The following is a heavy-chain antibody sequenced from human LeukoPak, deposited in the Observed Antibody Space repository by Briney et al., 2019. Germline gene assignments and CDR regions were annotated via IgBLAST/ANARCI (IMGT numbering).Heavy chain of an antibody. D-gene: IGHD5-18*01. CDR1: GYTFTGYY. Sequence: ASVKVSCKASGYTFTGYYMHWVRQAPGQGLEWLGRINPNSGVPNYAQKFQGRVTMTRDTYISTAYMELSRLRSDDTAVYFCATSSEGGYSYGSDIDYWGQGTLVTVSS. J-gene: IGHJ4*02. CDR3: ATSSEGGYSYGSDIDY. CDR2: INPNSGVP. V-gene: IGHV1-2*06.